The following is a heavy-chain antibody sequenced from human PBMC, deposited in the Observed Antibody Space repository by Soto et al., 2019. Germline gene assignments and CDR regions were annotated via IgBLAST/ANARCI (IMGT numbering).Heavy chain of an antibody. J-gene: IGHJ6*02. CDR1: GCTFSSYA. Sequence: GGSLRLSCAASGCTFSSYAMSWVRQAPGKGLEWVSAISGSGGSTYYADSVKGRFTISRDNSKNTLYLQMNSLRAEDTAVYYCAKQIAAAGKGYYYYYYGMDVWGQGTTVTVSS. D-gene: IGHD6-13*01. V-gene: IGHV3-23*01. CDR2: ISGSGGST. CDR3: AKQIAAAGKGYYYYYYGMDV.